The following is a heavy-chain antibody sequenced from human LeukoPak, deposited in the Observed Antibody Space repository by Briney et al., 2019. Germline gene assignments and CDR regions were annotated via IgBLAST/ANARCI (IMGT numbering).Heavy chain of an antibody. CDR2: ISSSSSYI. J-gene: IGHJ4*02. D-gene: IGHD2-2*01. V-gene: IGHV3-21*01. CDR1: GFTFSSYS. CDR3: ARVRCSSTSCTYYFDY. Sequence: GRSLRLSCAASGFTFSSYSMNWVRQAPGKGLEWVSSISSSSSYIYYADSVKGRFTISGDSAKNSLYLQMNSLRAEDTAVYYCARVRCSSTSCTYYFDYWGQGTLVTVSS.